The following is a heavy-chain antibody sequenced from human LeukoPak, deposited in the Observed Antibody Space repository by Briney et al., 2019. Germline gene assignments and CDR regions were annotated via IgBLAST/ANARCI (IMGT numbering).Heavy chain of an antibody. CDR1: GGSISSSSYY. CDR2: IYYSGST. Sequence: SETLSLTCTVSGGSISSSSYYWGWIRQPPGKGLEWIGSIYYSGSTYYNPSLKSRVTISVDTSKNQFSLKLSSVTAADTAVYYCARHGGQWLKGGYYYYYMDVWGKGTTVTISS. V-gene: IGHV4-39*07. D-gene: IGHD6-19*01. CDR3: ARHGGQWLKGGYYYYYMDV. J-gene: IGHJ6*03.